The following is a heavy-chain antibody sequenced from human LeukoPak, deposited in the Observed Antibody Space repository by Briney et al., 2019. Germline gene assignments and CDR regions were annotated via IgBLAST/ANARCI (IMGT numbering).Heavy chain of an antibody. D-gene: IGHD2-21*01. Sequence: EASVKVSCKASGYLFTGFYIHWVRQVRGQGLEWMGWINPNSGDTKSAPKFQGRVAMTRVTSSNTAYMEMSGLTPDDTAIYYCAKRGGALSHWGQGTPVTVTS. CDR3: AKRGGALSH. J-gene: IGHJ4*02. CDR1: GYLFTGFY. CDR2: INPNSGDT. V-gene: IGHV1-2*02.